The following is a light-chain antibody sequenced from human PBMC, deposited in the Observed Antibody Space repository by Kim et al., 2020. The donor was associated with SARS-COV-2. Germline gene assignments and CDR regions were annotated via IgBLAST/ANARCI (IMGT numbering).Light chain of an antibody. V-gene: IGKV3-15*01. CDR3: QQYNNSCLT. CDR1: RRGISN. Sequence: ASPAERAAPSCRATRRGISNFASYQQKPAQPPRLLLYGASTSATGIPARFSGSGCGTEFTITTSSMQSADVAAYYCQQYNNSCLTFGGGTQVDIK. CDR2: GAS. J-gene: IGKJ4*01.